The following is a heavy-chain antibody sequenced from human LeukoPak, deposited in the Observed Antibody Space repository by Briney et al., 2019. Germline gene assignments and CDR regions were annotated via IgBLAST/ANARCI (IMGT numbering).Heavy chain of an antibody. CDR1: GGSISSGGYY. J-gene: IGHJ4*02. Sequence: PSQTLSLTCTVSGGSISSGGYYWSWIRQPPGKGLEWIGYIYYSGSTYYNPSLKSRVTISVDTSKNLFSLRLSSVTAADTAVYYCARGVTMVRGAPYFDYWGQGTLVTVSS. CDR3: ARGVTMVRGAPYFDY. CDR2: IYYSGST. V-gene: IGHV4-31*03. D-gene: IGHD3-10*01.